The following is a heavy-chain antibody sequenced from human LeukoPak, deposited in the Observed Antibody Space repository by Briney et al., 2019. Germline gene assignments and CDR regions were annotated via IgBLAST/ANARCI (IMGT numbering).Heavy chain of an antibody. J-gene: IGHJ4*02. V-gene: IGHV1-8*01. CDR2: MNPSSGNT. CDR1: GYTFTSYD. D-gene: IGHD4-11*01. CDR3: ARGRRQYYFDY. Sequence: ASVKVSCKASGYTFTSYDINWVRQAPGQGLDWMGWMNPSSGNTSYAQKFQGRVTMTRDTSTSTVYMELSSLRSEDTAVYYCARGRRQYYFDYWGQGTLVTVSS.